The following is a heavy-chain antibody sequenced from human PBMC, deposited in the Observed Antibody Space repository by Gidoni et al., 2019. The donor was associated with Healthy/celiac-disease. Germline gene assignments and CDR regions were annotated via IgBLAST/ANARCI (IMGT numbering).Heavy chain of an antibody. CDR1: GFTVSSTY. V-gene: IGHV3-53*02. J-gene: IGHJ6*02. D-gene: IGHD2-15*01. CDR2: IYSGGST. Sequence: EVQLVETGGGLIQPGGSLRLSCAASGFTVSSTYMSWVRQAPGKGLEWVSVIYSGGSTYYADSGKGRFTISRDNSKNTLYLQMNSLRAEDTAVYYCHYLGYCSGGSCYHYYYYGMDVWGQGTTVTVSS. CDR3: HYLGYCSGGSCYHYYYYGMDV.